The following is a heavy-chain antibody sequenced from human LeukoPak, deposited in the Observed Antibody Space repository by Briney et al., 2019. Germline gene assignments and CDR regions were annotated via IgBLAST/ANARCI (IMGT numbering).Heavy chain of an antibody. CDR3: AREKEVSSIVVGMDV. CDR2: IYHSGST. D-gene: IGHD2-15*01. Sequence: SETLSLTCAVSGGSISSGGYSWSWIRQPPGKGLEWIGYIYHSGSTYYNPSLKSRVTISVDRSKNQFSLKLSSVTAADTAVYYCAREKEVSSIVVGMDVWGQGTTVTVSS. J-gene: IGHJ6*02. CDR1: GGSISSGGYS. V-gene: IGHV4-30-2*01.